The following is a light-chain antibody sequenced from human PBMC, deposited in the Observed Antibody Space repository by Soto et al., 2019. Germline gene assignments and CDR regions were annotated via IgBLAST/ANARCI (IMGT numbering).Light chain of an antibody. CDR1: SSNIGSAY. V-gene: IGLV1-47*01. J-gene: IGLJ2*01. CDR2: RNN. CDR3: AAWHDSLVV. Sequence: QAVVTQPPSASGTPGQTVTISCSGSSSNIGSAYIYWYQHLPGTAPKLLIYRNNQRPSGVPDRFSASKSGTSASLAISGLRSEDDADYYCAAWHDSLVVFGGGTKLTVL.